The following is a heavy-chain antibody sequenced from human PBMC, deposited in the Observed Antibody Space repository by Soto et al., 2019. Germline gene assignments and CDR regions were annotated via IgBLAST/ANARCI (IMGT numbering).Heavy chain of an antibody. D-gene: IGHD3-10*01. CDR2: VYYNGGG. CDR1: GGSISPHY. Sequence: PSETLSLTCIVSGGSISPHYWSWIRQPPGKGLEWIGYVYYNGGGNNNPSFKSRVTMSVDTSRNYFSLELRSVTAADTAVYYCAREGRFESFDYWGQGALVTVSS. J-gene: IGHJ4*02. CDR3: AREGRFESFDY. V-gene: IGHV4-59*11.